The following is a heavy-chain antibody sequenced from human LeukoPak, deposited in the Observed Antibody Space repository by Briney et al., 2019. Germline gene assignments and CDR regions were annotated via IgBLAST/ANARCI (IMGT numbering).Heavy chain of an antibody. CDR1: GGSISSGSYY. CDR2: IYTSGST. Sequence: PSQTLSLTCTVSGGSISSGSYYWSWIRQPAGKGLEWIGRIYTSGSTNYNPSLKSRVTISVDTSKNQFSLKLSSVTAADTAVYYCARFVVVPAHRRNWFDPWGQGTLVTVSS. J-gene: IGHJ5*02. V-gene: IGHV4-61*02. CDR3: ARFVVVPAHRRNWFDP. D-gene: IGHD2-2*01.